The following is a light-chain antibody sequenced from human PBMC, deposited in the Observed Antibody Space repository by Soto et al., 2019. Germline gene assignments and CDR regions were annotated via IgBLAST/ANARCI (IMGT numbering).Light chain of an antibody. CDR1: QSVGTN. J-gene: IGKJ4*01. CDR2: GAS. V-gene: IGKV3-15*01. CDR3: QQYKIWPLT. Sequence: MTQSPATLSVSPGERATLSCRASQSVGTNLAWYQQKPGQAPRLLIYGASTRATRIPARFSGSGSGTEFTLTISSLPSEDFAVYYCQQYKIWPLTFGGGTKVEIK.